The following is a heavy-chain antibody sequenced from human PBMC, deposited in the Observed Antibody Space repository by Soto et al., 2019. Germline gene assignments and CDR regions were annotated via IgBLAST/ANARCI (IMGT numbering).Heavy chain of an antibody. D-gene: IGHD6-19*01. CDR2: IHHSGTT. Sequence: QVQLQESGPGLVKPSGTLSLTCAVSGDSITSNIWWSWVRQPPGKGLEWIGEIHHSGTTNYNSSLKSRVTISVDKSNNEFSLKLNSVTAADTAVYYCASKTIPVPADVWGLGTTVIVSS. CDR1: GDSITSNIW. V-gene: IGHV4-4*02. J-gene: IGHJ6*02. CDR3: ASKTIPVPADV.